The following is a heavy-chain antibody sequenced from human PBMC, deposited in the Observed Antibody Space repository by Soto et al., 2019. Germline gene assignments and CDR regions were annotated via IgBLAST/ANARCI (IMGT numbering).Heavy chain of an antibody. CDR3: ARAMVRGVITKGDY. Sequence: GALGLSCAASGFTFSSYAMPWGRQAPGKGLEWVAVISYNGNNKKYADSVKGRFNISRDNSKNTLYLQMNSLRAEDTAVYYCARAMVRGVITKGDYWGQGTLVTVSS. J-gene: IGHJ4*02. D-gene: IGHD3-10*01. V-gene: IGHV3-30-3*01. CDR2: ISYNGNNK. CDR1: GFTFSSYA.